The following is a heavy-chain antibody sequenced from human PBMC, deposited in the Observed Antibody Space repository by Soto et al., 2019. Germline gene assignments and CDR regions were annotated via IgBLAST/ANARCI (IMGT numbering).Heavy chain of an antibody. D-gene: IGHD4-17*01. V-gene: IGHV3-23*01. Sequence: GGSLRFSCAASGFTFSSYAMSWVRQAPGKGLEWVSAISGSGGSTYYADSVKGRFTISRDNSKNTLYLQMNSLRAEDTAVYYCAKDKLYGDYFDYYYGMDVWGQGTTVTVSS. CDR3: AKDKLYGDYFDYYYGMDV. CDR2: ISGSGGST. J-gene: IGHJ6*02. CDR1: GFTFSSYA.